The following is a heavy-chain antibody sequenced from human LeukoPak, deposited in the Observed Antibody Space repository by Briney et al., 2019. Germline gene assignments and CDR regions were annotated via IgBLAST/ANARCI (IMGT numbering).Heavy chain of an antibody. CDR3: ARGGGSGRGYNWFDP. V-gene: IGHV4-59*01. D-gene: IGHD2-15*01. Sequence: KPSETLSLTCTVSGGSISSYYWSWIRQPPGDGMEWVRYIYYNGSTKYNPSLNSRPTISVDTTNNQFSLQLSSAPPAGTSVYYCARGGGSGRGYNWFDPWGQGTLVTVSS. J-gene: IGHJ5*02. CDR1: GGSISSYY. CDR2: IYYNGST.